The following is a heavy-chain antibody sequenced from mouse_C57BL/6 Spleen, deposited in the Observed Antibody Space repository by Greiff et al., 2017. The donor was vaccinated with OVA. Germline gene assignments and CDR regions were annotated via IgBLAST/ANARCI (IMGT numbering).Heavy chain of an antibody. Sequence: LVESGAELVRPGASVKLSCTASGFNIKDDYMHWVKQRPEQGLEWIGWIDPENGDTEYASKFQGKATITADTSSNTAYLQLSSLTSEDTAVYYCTTGGNYRYFDVWGTGTTVTVSS. CDR3: TTGGNYRYFDV. CDR1: GFNIKDDY. CDR2: IDPENGDT. D-gene: IGHD2-1*01. V-gene: IGHV14-4*01. J-gene: IGHJ1*03.